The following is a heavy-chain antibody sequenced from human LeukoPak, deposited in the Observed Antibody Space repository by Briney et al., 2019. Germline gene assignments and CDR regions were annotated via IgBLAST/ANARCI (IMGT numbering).Heavy chain of an antibody. V-gene: IGHV3-21*01. CDR3: VGNYYDSSGLDY. CDR2: ISSSGAYI. J-gene: IGHJ4*02. Sequence: GGSLRLSCAASGFTVSSKYMSWVRQAPGKGLECVSSISSSGAYIYYADSVKGRFTISRDNAKKSLYLHMNSLRAEDTAIYYCVGNYYDSSGLDYWGQGTLVTVSS. D-gene: IGHD3-22*01. CDR1: GFTVSSKY.